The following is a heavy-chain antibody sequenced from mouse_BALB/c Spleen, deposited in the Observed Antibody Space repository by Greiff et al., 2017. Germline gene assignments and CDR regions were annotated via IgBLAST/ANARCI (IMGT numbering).Heavy chain of an antibody. D-gene: IGHD1-1*01. Sequence: QVQLQLSGPELVKPGASVKMSCKASGYTFTDYVISWVKQRTGQGLEWIGEIYPGSGSTYYNEKFKGKATLTADKSSNTAYMQLSSLTSEDSAVYVCARAYYYGDYWGQGTTLTVSS. CDR1: GYTFTDYV. CDR3: ARAYYYGDY. J-gene: IGHJ2*01. V-gene: IGHV1-77*01. CDR2: IYPGSGST.